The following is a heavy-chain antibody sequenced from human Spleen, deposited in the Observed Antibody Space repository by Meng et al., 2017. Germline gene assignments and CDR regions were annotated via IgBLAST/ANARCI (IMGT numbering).Heavy chain of an antibody. CDR2: INHSGST. J-gene: IGHJ4*02. Sequence: QVQLQQGVAGLLKPSETLSLTCTAYGGSFSGFYWTWIRQPPGKGLEWIGEINHSGSTNYNPSLESRATISVDTSQNNLSLKLSSVTAADSAVYYCARGPTTMAHDFDYWGQGTLVTVSS. D-gene: IGHD4-11*01. CDR3: ARGPTTMAHDFDY. CDR1: GGSFSGFY. V-gene: IGHV4-34*01.